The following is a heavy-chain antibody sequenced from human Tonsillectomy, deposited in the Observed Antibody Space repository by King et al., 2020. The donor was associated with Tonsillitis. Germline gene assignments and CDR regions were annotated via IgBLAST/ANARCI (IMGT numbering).Heavy chain of an antibody. V-gene: IGHV4-4*09. CDR2: IYFTGST. CDR3: ARSTYTTNWQDNWGDP. J-gene: IGHJ5*02. D-gene: IGHD1-1*01. Sequence: VQLQESGPGLVKPSGTLSLTCAVSGDSINKYYWSWIRQPPGKGLEWIGFIYFTGSTNYSPSLKSRVTISVDPPKNQFSLELSSVTAADTAVYYCARSTYTTNWQDNWGDPWGQGILVTVAA. CDR1: GDSINKYY.